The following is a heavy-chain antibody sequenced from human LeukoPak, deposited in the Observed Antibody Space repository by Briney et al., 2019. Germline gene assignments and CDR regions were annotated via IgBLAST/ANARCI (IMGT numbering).Heavy chain of an antibody. CDR2: ISSSSSYI. J-gene: IGHJ4*02. CDR1: GFTFSRYT. D-gene: IGHD3-9*01. CDR3: ARAGRVLRYFDWLLDPTYFDY. V-gene: IGHV3-21*01. Sequence: PGGSLRLSCAGSGFTFSRYTFNWVRQAPGKGLEWVSSISSSSSYIYYADSVKGRFTISRDNAKNSLYLQMNSLRAEDTAVYYCARAGRVLRYFDWLLDPTYFDYWGQGTLVTVSS.